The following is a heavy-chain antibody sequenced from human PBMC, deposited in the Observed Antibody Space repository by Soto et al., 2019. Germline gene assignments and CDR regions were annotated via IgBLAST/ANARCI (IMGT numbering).Heavy chain of an antibody. V-gene: IGHV1-2*02. CDR2: INPSSGAT. CDR1: GYNFVAYY. Sequence: GASVKVSCKASGYNFVAYYMHWVRQAPGQGLEWMEWINPSSGATNFAERFQGRVTMTSDTSISTFYMEIKRLNSDDTAVYFCAKDRQYGDYGHNFEYWGQGTLVTVSS. D-gene: IGHD2-21*02. CDR3: AKDRQYGDYGHNFEY. J-gene: IGHJ4*02.